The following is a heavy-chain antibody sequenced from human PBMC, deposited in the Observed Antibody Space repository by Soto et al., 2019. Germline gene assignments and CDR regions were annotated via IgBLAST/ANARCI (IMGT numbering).Heavy chain of an antibody. V-gene: IGHV4-34*01. J-gene: IGHJ5*02. Sequence: TLSLTCAVSGGSFSGYYWSWIRQPPGKGLEWIGEINHSGSTNYNPSLKSRVTISVDTSKNQFSLKLSSVTAADTAVYYCARGLGLLWFGELLYFWFDPWGQGTLVTVSS. CDR2: INHSGST. CDR3: ARGLGLLWFGELLYFWFDP. D-gene: IGHD3-10*01. CDR1: GGSFSGYY.